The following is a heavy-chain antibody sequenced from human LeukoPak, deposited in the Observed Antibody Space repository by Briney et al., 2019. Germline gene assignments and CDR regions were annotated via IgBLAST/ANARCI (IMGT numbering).Heavy chain of an antibody. V-gene: IGHV3-21*01. D-gene: IGHD3-16*01. Sequence: GGSLRLSCAASGFTFNSYGMNWVRQAPGKGLEWVSSISSSSSYIYYADSVKGRFTISRDNAKNSLYLQMNSLRAEDTAVYYCARDHPTFTFGGTNWFDPWGQGTLVTVSS. CDR2: ISSSSSYI. CDR3: ARDHPTFTFGGTNWFDP. J-gene: IGHJ5*02. CDR1: GFTFNSYG.